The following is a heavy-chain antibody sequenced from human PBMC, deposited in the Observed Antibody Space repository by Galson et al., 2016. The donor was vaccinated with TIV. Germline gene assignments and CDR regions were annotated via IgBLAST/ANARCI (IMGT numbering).Heavy chain of an antibody. CDR1: GFTFSHFG. Sequence: SLRLSCAASGFTFSHFGMHWVRQSPGKGLEWLAVILYDGSSQFYADSVEGRFAISRDNSKNTLYLQMNSLGAEDTALYYCAKYLWTYVWSTFDNWGQGTPVTVSS. J-gene: IGHJ4*02. V-gene: IGHV3-30*18. CDR2: ILYDGSSQ. CDR3: AKYLWTYVWSTFDN. D-gene: IGHD3/OR15-3a*01.